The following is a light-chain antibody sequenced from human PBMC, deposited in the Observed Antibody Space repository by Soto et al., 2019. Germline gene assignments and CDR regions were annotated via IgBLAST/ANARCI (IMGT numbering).Light chain of an antibody. Sequence: EIVLAQSPGALSLSPGEGATLSCRAIQSLSSSYVAWYQQKVGQPPRLLIYGASNRAAGIPARFSGSGSGTDFTLTITSLQSEDFAVYYCQQYNNWPPFTLGPGTKVDIK. CDR2: GAS. CDR1: QSLSSSY. CDR3: QQYNNWPPFT. V-gene: IGKV3-15*01. J-gene: IGKJ3*01.